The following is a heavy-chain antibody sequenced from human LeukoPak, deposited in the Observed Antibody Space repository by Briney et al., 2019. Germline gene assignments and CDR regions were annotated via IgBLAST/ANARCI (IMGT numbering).Heavy chain of an antibody. CDR3: ARGQGSYCYDSSGYLDY. CDR1: GFTVSSNY. Sequence: PGGSLRLSCAASGFTVSSNYMSWVRQAPGKGLEWVSVIYSGGSTYYADSVKGRFTISRHNSKNTLYLQMNSLRAEDTAVYYCARGQGSYCYDSSGYLDYWGQGTLVTVSS. J-gene: IGHJ4*02. V-gene: IGHV3-53*04. D-gene: IGHD3-22*01. CDR2: IYSGGST.